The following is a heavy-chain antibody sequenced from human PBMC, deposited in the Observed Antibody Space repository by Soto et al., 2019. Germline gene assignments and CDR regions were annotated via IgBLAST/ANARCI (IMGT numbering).Heavy chain of an antibody. CDR3: ASHVYGSRSYYDD. J-gene: IGHJ4*02. V-gene: IGHV1-69*02. Sequence: VKVSCKASGGTFSSYTISWVRQAPGQGLEWMGRIIPILGIANYAQKFQGRVTITADKSTSTAYMELSSLRSEDTAVYYCASHVYGSRSYYDDWGQGTLVTVSS. D-gene: IGHD3-10*01. CDR1: GGTFSSYT. CDR2: IIPILGIA.